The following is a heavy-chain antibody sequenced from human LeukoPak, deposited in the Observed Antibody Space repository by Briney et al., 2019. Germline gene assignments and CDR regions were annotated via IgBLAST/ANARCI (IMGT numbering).Heavy chain of an antibody. V-gene: IGHV3-23*01. D-gene: IGHD3-10*01. CDR1: GFTFSSYA. CDR3: AKERPYYYGSGTSLFDY. CDR2: ISGSGGST. Sequence: GGSLRLSCAASGFTFSSYAMSWVRQAPGKGLEWVSAISGSGGSTHYADSVKGRFTISRDNSKNTLYLQMNSLRAEDTAVYYCAKERPYYYGSGTSLFDYWGQGTLVTVSS. J-gene: IGHJ4*02.